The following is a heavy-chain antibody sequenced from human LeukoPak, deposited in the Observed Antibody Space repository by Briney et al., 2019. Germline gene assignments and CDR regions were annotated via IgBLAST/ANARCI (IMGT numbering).Heavy chain of an antibody. CDR1: GFTFSNYA. Sequence: GGSLRLSCAASGFTFSNYAMSWVRQAPGKGLEWLSTISGSGGSTYYADSVKGRFTISRDNSKNTLYLQMNSLRAEDTAVYYCARSELGSWYYFDYWGQGTLVTVSS. CDR3: ARSELGSWYYFDY. J-gene: IGHJ4*02. D-gene: IGHD6-13*01. CDR2: ISGSGGST. V-gene: IGHV3-23*01.